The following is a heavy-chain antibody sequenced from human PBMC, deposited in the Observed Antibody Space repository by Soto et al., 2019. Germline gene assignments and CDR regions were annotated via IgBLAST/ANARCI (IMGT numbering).Heavy chain of an antibody. D-gene: IGHD2-15*01. V-gene: IGHV3-11*01. CDR1: GFTFSDYY. CDR2: ISSSGSTI. CDR3: ARGPDIVVVVAAAELDY. J-gene: IGHJ4*02. Sequence: GGSLRLSCAASGFTFSDYYMSWIRQAPGKGLEWVSYISSSGSTIYYADSVKGRFTISRDNAKNSLYLQMNSLRAEDTAVYYCARGPDIVVVVAAAELDYWGQGTLVTVSS.